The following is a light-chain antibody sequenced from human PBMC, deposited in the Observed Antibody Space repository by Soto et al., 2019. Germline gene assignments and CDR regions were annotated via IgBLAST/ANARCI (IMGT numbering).Light chain of an antibody. CDR2: GIS. Sequence: EIVLTQSPGTLSLSPGDTATLSCRASQSVSSRQLAWYQQKPGQPPRLLIYGISSRANGIPDRFSGSGSGADFTLTISSLEPEDFALYYCQQHINWPLTFGGGTKVDIK. J-gene: IGKJ4*01. CDR3: QQHINWPLT. CDR1: QSVSSRQ. V-gene: IGKV3D-20*02.